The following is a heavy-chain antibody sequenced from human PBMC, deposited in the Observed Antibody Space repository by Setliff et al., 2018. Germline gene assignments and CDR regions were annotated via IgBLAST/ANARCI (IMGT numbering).Heavy chain of an antibody. CDR1: GYSFTVYW. J-gene: IGHJ5*02. V-gene: IGHV5-51*01. CDR2: IYPGNADT. CDR3: ARRGERFFNWFDP. D-gene: IGHD2-21*01. Sequence: GESLKISRKRSGYSFTVYWIAWVRQTPGKGLEWMGTIYPGNADTRYSPSFQGQVTISTDTSINTAFLQWNNLKASDTAVYYCARRGERFFNWFDPWGQGTLVTVSS.